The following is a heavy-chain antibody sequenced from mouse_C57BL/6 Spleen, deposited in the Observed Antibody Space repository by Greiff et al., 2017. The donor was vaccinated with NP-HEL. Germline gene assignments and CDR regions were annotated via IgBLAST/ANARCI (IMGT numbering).Heavy chain of an antibody. CDR1: GYTVTDHT. CDR2: IYPRDGST. J-gene: IGHJ2*01. V-gene: IGHV1-78*01. CDR3: ARSDYDYGLPY. Sequence: QVQLQQSDAEVVKPGASGKISCKVSGYTVTDHTSHWMKQRPEQGLEWIGYIYPRDGSTTYNEKCKGKATLTAYKSSSTAYMQLNRLTSEDSAVYFCARSDYDYGLPYWGPGTPLTVPS. D-gene: IGHD2-4*01.